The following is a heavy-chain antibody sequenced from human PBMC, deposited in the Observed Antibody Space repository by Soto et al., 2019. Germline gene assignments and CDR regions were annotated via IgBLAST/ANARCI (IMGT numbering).Heavy chain of an antibody. D-gene: IGHD4-4*01. J-gene: IGHJ4*02. Sequence: PSETLSLTCTVSGGSISSDDYYWSWIRQPPGKGLEWIGCIYYTGTTHYNPSLRSRITISTDTSKNQFSLKLTSVTAADTAVYYCAASYSGPWGQGTLVTVSS. V-gene: IGHV4-30-4*01. CDR3: AASYSGP. CDR2: IYYTGTT. CDR1: GGSISSDDYY.